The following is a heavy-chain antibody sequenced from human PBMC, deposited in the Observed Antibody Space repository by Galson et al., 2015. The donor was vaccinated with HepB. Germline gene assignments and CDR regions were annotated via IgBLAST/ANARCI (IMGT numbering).Heavy chain of an antibody. D-gene: IGHD3-22*01. Sequence: SLRLSCAASGFTFSSYAMHWVRQAPGKGLEWVAVISYDGSNKYYADSVKGRFTISRDNSKSTLYLQMNSLRAEDTAVYYCARAPAMIVVVKLDYWGQGTLVTVSS. V-gene: IGHV3-30-3*01. J-gene: IGHJ4*02. CDR1: GFTFSSYA. CDR2: ISYDGSNK. CDR3: ARAPAMIVVVKLDY.